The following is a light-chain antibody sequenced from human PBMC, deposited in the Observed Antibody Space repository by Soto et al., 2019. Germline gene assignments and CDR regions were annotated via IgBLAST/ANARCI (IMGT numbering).Light chain of an antibody. CDR1: QSVSSGY. V-gene: IGKV3-20*01. Sequence: EIVLTQSPGTLSLSPGERATLSCRASQSVSSGYLAWYQQKPGQAPRLRIYVASNRATGIPDSFSGSGSGADVTLTISRMAPEDFAVYYCQQYGSLPRTFGQGTKVEIK. CDR3: QQYGSLPRT. CDR2: VAS. J-gene: IGKJ1*01.